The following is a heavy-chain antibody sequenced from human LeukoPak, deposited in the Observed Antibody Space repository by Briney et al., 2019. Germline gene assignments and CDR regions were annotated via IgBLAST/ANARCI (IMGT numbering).Heavy chain of an antibody. J-gene: IGHJ4*02. D-gene: IGHD5-18*01. CDR1: GGSISSSSYY. V-gene: IGHV4-39*01. Sequence: SETLSLTCTVSGGSISSSSYYWGWIRQPPGKGLEWIGSIYYSGSTYYNPSLKSRVTISVDTSKNQFSLKLSSVTATDTAVYYCARQIGYSYGKFDYWGQGTLVTVSS. CDR3: ARQIGYSYGKFDY. CDR2: IYYSGST.